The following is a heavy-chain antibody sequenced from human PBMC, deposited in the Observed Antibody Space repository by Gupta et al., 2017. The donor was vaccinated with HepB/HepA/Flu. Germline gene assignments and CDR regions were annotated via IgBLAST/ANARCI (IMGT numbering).Heavy chain of an antibody. Sequence: EVQLGESGGGLVQPGGSLRLSCTASGFPFSSYWMSWVRQAPGKGLEWVANIKQDGSEKYYVDSVKGRFTISRDNAKNSLYRQMNSLGAEDTAVYYCAREGYDSSGYDAFDIWGQGTMVTVSS. CDR3: AREGYDSSGYDAFDI. CDR2: IKQDGSEK. D-gene: IGHD3-22*01. CDR1: GFPFSSYW. J-gene: IGHJ3*02. V-gene: IGHV3-7*01.